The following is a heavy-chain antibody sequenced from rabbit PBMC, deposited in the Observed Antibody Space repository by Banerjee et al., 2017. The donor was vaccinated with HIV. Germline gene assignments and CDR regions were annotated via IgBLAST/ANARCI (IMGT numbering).Heavy chain of an antibody. J-gene: IGHJ6*01. CDR3: ARDSGSGWYLDRLDL. Sequence: QEQLVESGGGLVQPEGSLTLTCKASGSDISSNAMCWVRQAPGKGLELIACIYTGHGGTYYASWARGRFTISKTSSTTVTLQMTSLTAADTATYFCARDSGSGWYLDRLDLWGPGTLVTVS. D-gene: IGHD1-1*01. V-gene: IGHV1S45*01. CDR2: IYTGHGGT. CDR1: GSDISSNA.